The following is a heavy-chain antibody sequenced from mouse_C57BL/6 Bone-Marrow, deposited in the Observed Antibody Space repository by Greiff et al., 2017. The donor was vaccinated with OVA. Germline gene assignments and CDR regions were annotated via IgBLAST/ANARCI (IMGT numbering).Heavy chain of an antibody. V-gene: IGHV2-2*01. CDR1: GFSLTSYG. CDR3: ASLYDRFAY. Sequence: QVHVKQSGPGLVQPSQSLSITCTVSGFSLTSYGVHWVRQSPGKGLEWLGVIWSGGSTDYNAAFISRLSISKDNSKSQVFFKMNSLQADDTAIYYCASLYDRFAYWGQGTLVTVSA. D-gene: IGHD2-12*01. CDR2: IWSGGST. J-gene: IGHJ3*01.